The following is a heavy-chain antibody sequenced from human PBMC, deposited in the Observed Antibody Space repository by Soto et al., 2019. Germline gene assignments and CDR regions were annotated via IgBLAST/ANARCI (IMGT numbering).Heavy chain of an antibody. CDR2: ISGSGGST. CDR3: AKDRITMVRGVITYYFDY. V-gene: IGHV3-23*01. CDR1: GFTFSSYA. D-gene: IGHD3-10*01. J-gene: IGHJ4*02. Sequence: GGSLGLSCAASGFTFSSYAMSWVRQAPGKGLEWVSAISGSGGSTYYADSVKGRFTISRDNSKNTLYLQMNSLRAEDTAVYYCAKDRITMVRGVITYYFDYWGQGTPVTFSS.